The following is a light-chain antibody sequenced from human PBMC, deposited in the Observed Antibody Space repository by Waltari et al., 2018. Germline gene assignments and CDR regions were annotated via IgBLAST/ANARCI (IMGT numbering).Light chain of an antibody. Sequence: QSALTQPASVSVSPVQSISFSCTGTGSDFGFYHFVPWYQQHPGKAPKLIIYDVSERPSGVSDRFSGSKSGNTASLTISGLQAEDEADYYCNSYTGSSSWVFGGGTKLTVL. V-gene: IGLV2-14*01. J-gene: IGLJ3*02. CDR3: NSYTGSSSWV. CDR1: GSDFGFYHF. CDR2: DVS.